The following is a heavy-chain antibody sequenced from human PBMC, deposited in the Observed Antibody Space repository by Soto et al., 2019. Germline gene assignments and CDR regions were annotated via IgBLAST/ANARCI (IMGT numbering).Heavy chain of an antibody. CDR1: GFTFSSYG. D-gene: IGHD5-12*01. Sequence: PGGSLRLSCATSGFTFSSYGMHWVRQAPGKGLEWVATIWYDGSNKYYADSVKGRFTISRDNSKNRLYLQMSSLRAEDTAVYYCARDRKVADYWGQGTLVTVSS. CDR3: ARDRKVADY. V-gene: IGHV3-33*01. J-gene: IGHJ4*02. CDR2: IWYDGSNK.